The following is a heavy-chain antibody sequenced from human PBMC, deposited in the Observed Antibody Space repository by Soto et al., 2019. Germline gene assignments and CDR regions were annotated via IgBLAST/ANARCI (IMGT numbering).Heavy chain of an antibody. J-gene: IGHJ4*02. CDR1: GGMFSDYG. V-gene: IGHV3-33*01. Sequence: PGGSLRLSCAASGGMFSDYGMHWVRQAPGKGLEWVAIIWYDGNYKYYSESAKGRFTISRDNSNNTLYLQMNNLRVEDTAVYFCAREGAVAGSQDFWGQGTLVTVSS. CDR3: AREGAVAGSQDF. CDR2: IWYDGNYK. D-gene: IGHD6-19*01.